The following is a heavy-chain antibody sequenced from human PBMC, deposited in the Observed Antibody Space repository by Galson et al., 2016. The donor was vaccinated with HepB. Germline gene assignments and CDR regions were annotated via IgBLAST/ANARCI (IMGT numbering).Heavy chain of an antibody. CDR1: GYTFTRYY. J-gene: IGHJ5*02. CDR2: INPSGGST. CDR3: ARAKAHGYYDFWSDYLAVDFGSNWFEP. V-gene: IGHV1-46*01. D-gene: IGHD3-3*01. Sequence: SVKVSCKASGYTFTRYYMHWVRQAPGQGLEWMGIINPSGGSTSYAQKFQGRVTMTRDTSTSSVYMELRSLRSEDTAVYYCARAKAHGYYDFWSDYLAVDFGSNWFEPWGQGTLVTVSS.